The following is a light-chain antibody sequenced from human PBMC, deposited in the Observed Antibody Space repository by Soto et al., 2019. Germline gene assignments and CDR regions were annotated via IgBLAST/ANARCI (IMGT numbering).Light chain of an antibody. CDR1: QSISTY. CDR2: TTS. CDR3: QQSYSTPWT. J-gene: IGKJ1*01. Sequence: DIQMTQSPSSLSAYVGDRVTITCGASQSISTYLNWYLQKPGKAPNLLIYTTSILESGVPSRFSGSGSGTDFTLTISSLQPEDFATYYCQQSYSTPWTFGQGTKVDIK. V-gene: IGKV1-39*01.